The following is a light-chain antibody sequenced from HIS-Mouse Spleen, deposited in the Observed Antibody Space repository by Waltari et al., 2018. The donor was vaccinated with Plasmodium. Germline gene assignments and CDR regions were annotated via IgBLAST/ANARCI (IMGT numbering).Light chain of an antibody. V-gene: IGKV1D-8*02. Sequence: AIWMTQSPSLLPASTGDRVTISCRISQGISSYLAWYQQKPVKAPELLIYAASTLQSGVPSRFSGSGSGTDFTLTISCLQSEDFATYYCQQYYSFPYTFGQGTKLEIK. CDR1: QGISSY. J-gene: IGKJ2*01. CDR3: QQYYSFPYT. CDR2: AAS.